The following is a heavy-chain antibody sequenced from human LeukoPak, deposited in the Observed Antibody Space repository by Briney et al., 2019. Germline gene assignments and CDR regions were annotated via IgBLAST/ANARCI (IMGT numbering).Heavy chain of an antibody. CDR1: GGSISSSY. CDR3: AREEGFGYSNS. D-gene: IGHD4-11*01. Sequence: SETLSLTCTVSGGSISSSYWSWIRQPPGRGLEWIGDIYGGGSTNYKSSLRSRVTISVDTSKNHFSLKLSSVTAADTAVYYCAREEGFGYSNSWGQGTLVTVSS. CDR2: IYGGGST. J-gene: IGHJ4*02. V-gene: IGHV4-59*12.